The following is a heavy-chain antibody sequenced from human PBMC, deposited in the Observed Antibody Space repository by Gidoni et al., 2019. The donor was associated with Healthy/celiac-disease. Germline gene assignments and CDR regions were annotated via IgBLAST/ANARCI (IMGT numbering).Heavy chain of an antibody. Sequence: GSTYYNPSLKSRVTISVDTSKNQFSLKLSSVTAADTAVYYCARGQAAAGTDFDYWGQGTLVTVSS. D-gene: IGHD6-13*01. CDR2: GST. J-gene: IGHJ4*02. CDR3: ARGQAAAGTDFDY. V-gene: IGHV4-30-2*04.